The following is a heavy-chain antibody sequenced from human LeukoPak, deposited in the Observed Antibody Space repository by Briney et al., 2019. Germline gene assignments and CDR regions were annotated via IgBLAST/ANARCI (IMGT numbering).Heavy chain of an antibody. V-gene: IGHV3-23*01. CDR3: AKVWATVVTPKGYYFDS. Sequence: GGSLRLSCAASGVSFNNYAMSWVRQAPGKGLEWVSAISTTGGSTYYADSVKGRFTISRDNSKNTLSLQMDSLRVEDTAVYNWAKVWATVVTPKGYYFDSWGQGTLVTVSS. J-gene: IGHJ4*02. CDR1: GVSFNNYA. CDR2: ISTTGGST. D-gene: IGHD4-23*01.